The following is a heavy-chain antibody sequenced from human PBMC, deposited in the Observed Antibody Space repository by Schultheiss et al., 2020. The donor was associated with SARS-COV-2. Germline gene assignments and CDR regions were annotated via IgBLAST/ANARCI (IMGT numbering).Heavy chain of an antibody. J-gene: IGHJ6*02. V-gene: IGHV2-70*01. Sequence: QTLSLTCTFSGFSLSTSGMCVSWIRQPPGKALEWLALIDWDDDKYYSTSLKTRLTISKDTSKNQVVLTMTNMDPVDTATYYCARMTTVTTSGYYYYGMDVWGQGTTVTVSS. D-gene: IGHD4-17*01. CDR1: GFSLSTSGMC. CDR3: ARMTTVTTSGYYYYGMDV. CDR2: IDWDDDK.